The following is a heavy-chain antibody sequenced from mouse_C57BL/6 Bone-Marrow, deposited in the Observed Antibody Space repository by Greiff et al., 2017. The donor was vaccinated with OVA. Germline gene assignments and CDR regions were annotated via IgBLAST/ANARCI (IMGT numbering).Heavy chain of an antibody. Sequence: QVQLQQSGPGLVQPSQSLSITCTVSGFSLTSYGVHWVRQSPGKGLEWLGVIWRGGSTDYNAAFMSRLSITKDNSKRQVFFKMNSLQADDTAIYYCAKNGPYDGYYLYWYFDDWGTGTTVTVSA. J-gene: IGHJ1*03. CDR1: GFSLTSYG. CDR2: IWRGGST. CDR3: AKNGPYDGYYLYWYFDD. V-gene: IGHV2-5*01. D-gene: IGHD2-3*01.